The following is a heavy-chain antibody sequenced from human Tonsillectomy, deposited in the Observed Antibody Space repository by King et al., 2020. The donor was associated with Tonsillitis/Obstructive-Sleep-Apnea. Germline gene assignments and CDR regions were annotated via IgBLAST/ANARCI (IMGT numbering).Heavy chain of an antibody. V-gene: IGHV4-39*01. J-gene: IGHJ4*02. CDR3: ARHPSTTVVPFDY. Sequence: QLPESGPGLVKPSETLSLTCPVSGGSIISSSYYWGWIRQPPGKGLEWIGSIYYSGSTYYNPSLKSRVTISVDTSKNQFSLKLSSVTAADTAVYYCARHPSTTVVPFDYWGQGTLVTVSS. CDR2: IYYSGST. D-gene: IGHD4-23*01. CDR1: GGSIISSSYY.